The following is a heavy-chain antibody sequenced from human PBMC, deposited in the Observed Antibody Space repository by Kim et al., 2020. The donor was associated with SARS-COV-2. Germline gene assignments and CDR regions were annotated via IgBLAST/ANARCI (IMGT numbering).Heavy chain of an antibody. J-gene: IGHJ6*01. CDR1: GDSMSSDY. V-gene: IGHV4-59*13. Sequence: SETLSLTCTVSGDSMSSDYWSWVRQPPGKGLQWLGSIYYRGNTNYKPSLKSRVTMSLDTSTKQFALKLTSVTAADTAVYFCARDSADYTGNRYYSDGMD. CDR3: ARDSADYTGNRYYSDGMD. D-gene: IGHD2-2*02. CDR2: IYYRGNT.